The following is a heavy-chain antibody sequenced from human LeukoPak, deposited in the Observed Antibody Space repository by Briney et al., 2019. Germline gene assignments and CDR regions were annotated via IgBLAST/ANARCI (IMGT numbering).Heavy chain of an antibody. CDR2: ISWNSGSI. Sequence: ALRLSCAASGFTFDDYAMHWVRQAPGKGLEWVSGISWNSGSIGYADSVKGRFTISRDNAKNSLYLQMNSLRAEDTALYYCAKVGDGVAVAGNYFDHWGQGTLVTVSS. V-gene: IGHV3-9*01. CDR1: GFTFDDYA. D-gene: IGHD6-19*01. J-gene: IGHJ4*02. CDR3: AKVGDGVAVAGNYFDH.